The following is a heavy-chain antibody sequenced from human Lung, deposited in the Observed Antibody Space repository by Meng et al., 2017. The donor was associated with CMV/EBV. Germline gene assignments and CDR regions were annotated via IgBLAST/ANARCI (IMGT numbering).Heavy chain of an antibody. V-gene: IGHV3-7*01. CDR1: GFTFRTSW. CDR3: ARDPGFGALDF. Sequence: SCAASGFTFRTSWMSWVRQAPGRGLEWVANIKHDGSEEYYVDSLTGRFTISRDNAKNSLHLQMNSLRAEDTALYYCARDPGFGALDFWGQGTLVTVSS. J-gene: IGHJ4*02. D-gene: IGHD3-10*01. CDR2: IKHDGSEE.